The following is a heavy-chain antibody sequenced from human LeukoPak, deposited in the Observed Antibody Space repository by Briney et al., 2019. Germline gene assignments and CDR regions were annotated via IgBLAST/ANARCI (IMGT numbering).Heavy chain of an antibody. Sequence: ASVKVSCKASGYTFTSYYMHWVRQAPGQGLEWMGIINPSGGSTSYAQKFQGRVTMTRDTSTSTVYMELSSLRSEDTAVYYCARGYYDSSGYYKPPYYYGMDIWGQGTTVTVSS. CDR1: GYTFTSYY. V-gene: IGHV1-46*01. CDR3: ARGYYDSSGYYKPPYYYGMDI. CDR2: INPSGGST. D-gene: IGHD3-22*01. J-gene: IGHJ6*02.